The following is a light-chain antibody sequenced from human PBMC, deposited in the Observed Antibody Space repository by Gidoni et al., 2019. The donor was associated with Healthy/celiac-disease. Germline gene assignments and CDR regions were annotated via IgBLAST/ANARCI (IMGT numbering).Light chain of an antibody. CDR3: QQYNNWPPKT. J-gene: IGKJ1*01. V-gene: IGKV3-15*01. CDR1: QSVSSN. CDR2: GAS. Sequence: EIVMTKSPATLSVSPGERATRSCRASQSVSSNLAWYQQKPGQAPRLLIYGASTRATGIPARFSGSGSGTEFTLTISSLQSEDFAVYYCQQYNNWPPKTFGQXTKVEIK.